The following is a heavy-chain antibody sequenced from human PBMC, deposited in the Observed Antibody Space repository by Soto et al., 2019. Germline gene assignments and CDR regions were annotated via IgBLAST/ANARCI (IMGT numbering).Heavy chain of an antibody. CDR3: ARGMNPQDY. CDR1: GYSISSGCY. V-gene: IGHV4-38-2*02. Sequence: SATLSLTRNVSGYSISSGCYWGWVRQPAGKGLQGSGAVHHSGTTYFNPSLKSRVTMRIDTPKSEFSLSLASVAAADTAMYYCARGMNPQDYWGQGTLVT. D-gene: IGHD6-13*01. CDR2: VHHSGTT. J-gene: IGHJ4*02.